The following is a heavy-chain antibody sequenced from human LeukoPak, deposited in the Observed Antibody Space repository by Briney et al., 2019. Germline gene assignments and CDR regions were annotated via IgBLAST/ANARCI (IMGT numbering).Heavy chain of an antibody. J-gene: IGHJ4*02. Sequence: GGSLRLSCAASGFSFSSYSMNWVAQAPGKGLKWVSSISSSSSSYIYYADSLKGRFTISRDNSKNTLYLQMNNLSPDDTAVYYCARDEGSGRWNFDYWGQGTLVTVSS. CDR1: GFSFSSYS. D-gene: IGHD3-10*01. CDR3: ARDEGSGRWNFDY. CDR2: ISSSSSSYI. V-gene: IGHV3-21*04.